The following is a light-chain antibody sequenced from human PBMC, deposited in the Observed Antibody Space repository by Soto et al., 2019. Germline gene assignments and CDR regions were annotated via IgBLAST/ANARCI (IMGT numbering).Light chain of an antibody. V-gene: IGKV2-28*01. CDR2: LGS. Sequence: MTQSPLSLSVTPGEPASISCRSSQSLLHIDGYNSLDWYLQKPGQSPQLLIYLGSNRASGVPDRFSGSGSGTDFTLKISRVEAEDVGVYYCMQALQTSITFGQGTRLEIK. CDR3: MQALQTSIT. CDR1: QSLLHIDGYNS. J-gene: IGKJ5*01.